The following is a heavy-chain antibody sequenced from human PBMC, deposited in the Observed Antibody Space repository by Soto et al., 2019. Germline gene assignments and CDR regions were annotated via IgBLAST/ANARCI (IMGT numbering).Heavy chain of an antibody. CDR2: INHSGST. V-gene: IGHV4-34*01. CDR3: ARGLVVVPAAMPAFLWWFDP. D-gene: IGHD2-2*01. J-gene: IGHJ5*02. CDR1: GGSFSGYY. Sequence: QVQLQQWGAGLLKPSETLSLTCAVYGGSFSGYYWSWIRQPPGKGLEWIGEINHSGSTNYNPSLKSRVTISVDTSKTQFSLKLSSVTAADTAVYYCARGLVVVPAAMPAFLWWFDPWGQGTLVTVSS.